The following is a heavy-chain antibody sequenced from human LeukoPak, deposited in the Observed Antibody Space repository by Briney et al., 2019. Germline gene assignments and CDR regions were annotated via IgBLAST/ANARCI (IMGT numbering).Heavy chain of an antibody. J-gene: IGHJ4*02. CDR3: ARDFGMVREK. CDR2: ISSSGSTI. D-gene: IGHD3-10*01. Sequence: GGSLRLSCAASGFTVSSNYMSWVRQAPGKGLEWVSYISSSGSTIYYADSVKGRFAISRDNAKNSLYLQMNSLRAEDTAVYYCARDFGMVREKWGQGTLVTVSS. V-gene: IGHV3-11*04. CDR1: GFTVSSNY.